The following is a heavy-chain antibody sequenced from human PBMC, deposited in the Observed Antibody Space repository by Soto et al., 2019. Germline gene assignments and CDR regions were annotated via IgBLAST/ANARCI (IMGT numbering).Heavy chain of an antibody. Sequence: QITLKESGPTLVKPTQTLTLTCTFSGFSLSSSGVGVGWIRQPPGKAREWLPLLYWNDDKLYTQSLKSRLTITKDTSKNQVVLTLTNMDPVDTATYYCAHRLRVTGTTKASYLDYWGQGTLVTVSS. V-gene: IGHV2-5*01. J-gene: IGHJ4*02. CDR2: LYWNDDK. D-gene: IGHD1-20*01. CDR1: GFSLSSSGVG. CDR3: AHRLRVTGTTKASYLDY.